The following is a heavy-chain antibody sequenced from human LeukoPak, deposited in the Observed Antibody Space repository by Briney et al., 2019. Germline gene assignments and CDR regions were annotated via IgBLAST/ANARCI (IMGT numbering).Heavy chain of an antibody. J-gene: IGHJ4*02. V-gene: IGHV3-7*01. Sequence: GGSLRLSCAASGFPLSRYWKSWVRQAPGKGLEWVANIKQDGSEKYYVDSVKGRFTICRDNAKNSLYLHMNSLRAEDTAVYYCARDKDVGATLLVYWGQGTLVTISS. CDR3: ARDKDVGATLLVY. CDR2: IKQDGSEK. CDR1: GFPLSRYW. D-gene: IGHD1-26*01.